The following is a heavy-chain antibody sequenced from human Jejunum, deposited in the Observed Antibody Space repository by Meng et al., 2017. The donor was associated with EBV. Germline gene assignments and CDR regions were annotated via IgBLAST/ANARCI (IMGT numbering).Heavy chain of an antibody. V-gene: IGHV4-39*01. CDR1: GGSISSSDYY. Sequence: QVQLPGSGPGLVKPSETLSLTCTVSGGSISSSDYYWSWIRQPPGKGLELIGSLYFSGSTYYNPSLKSRVTISVDTSKNQFSLKLSSVTAADTAVYYCARRGGEGWFDPWGQGTLVTVSS. D-gene: IGHD3-10*01. CDR3: ARRGGEGWFDP. CDR2: LYFSGST. J-gene: IGHJ5*02.